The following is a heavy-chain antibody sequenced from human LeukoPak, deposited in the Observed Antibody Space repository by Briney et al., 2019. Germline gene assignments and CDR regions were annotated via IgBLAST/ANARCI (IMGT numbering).Heavy chain of an antibody. CDR2: IKQDGSEK. Sequence: GGSLRLSCAASGFTFSNYWMSWVRQAPGKGLEWVANIKQDGSEKYYVDSVKGRFTISRDNAENSLYLQMNSLRAEDTAVYYCARGNWNDWFDPWGQGTLVTVSS. J-gene: IGHJ5*02. D-gene: IGHD1-20*01. CDR1: GFTFSNYW. V-gene: IGHV3-7*03. CDR3: ARGNWNDWFDP.